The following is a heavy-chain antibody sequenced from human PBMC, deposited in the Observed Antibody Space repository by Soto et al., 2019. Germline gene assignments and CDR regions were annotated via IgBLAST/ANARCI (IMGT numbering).Heavy chain of an antibody. CDR2: VDPRESYV. J-gene: IGHJ5*02. Sequence: GASLKISCTGCGHTFTTFWISWARQMSGKGLAWLGRVDPRESYVTYNPSFEVLGTVSADKSFSTAYLQWGSLKASDTALYICASSYCNTTTCETCLKPWHQGSLGTVGS. CDR1: GHTFTTFW. D-gene: IGHD1-26*01. V-gene: IGHV5-10-1*01. CDR3: ASSYCNTTTCETCLKP.